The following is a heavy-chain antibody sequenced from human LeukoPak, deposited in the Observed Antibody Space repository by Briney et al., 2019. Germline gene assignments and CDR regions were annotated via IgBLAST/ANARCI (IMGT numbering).Heavy chain of an antibody. CDR1: GGSFSGYF. CDR2: INNFGST. Sequence: SETLSLTCAVYGGSFSGYFWTWIRQPPGKGLEWIGEINNFGSTNYNPSLKSRVTISVDTSKNQFSLKLSSVTAADTAVYYCARRERGRYYYGSGSYYNPSNWFDPWGQGTLVTVSS. J-gene: IGHJ5*02. V-gene: IGHV4-34*01. CDR3: ARRERGRYYYGSGSYYNPSNWFDP. D-gene: IGHD3-10*01.